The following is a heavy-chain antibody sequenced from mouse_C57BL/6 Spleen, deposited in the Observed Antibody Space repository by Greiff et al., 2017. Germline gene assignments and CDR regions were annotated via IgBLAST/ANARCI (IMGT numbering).Heavy chain of an antibody. CDR2: IDPSDSET. Sequence: QVQLQQSGAELVRPGSSVKLSCKASGYTFTSYWMHWVKQRPIQGLEWIGNIDPSDSETHYNQKFKDKATLTVDKSSSTAYMQLSSLTSEDSAVYYCARGGPYGNLVAYWGQGTLVTVSA. J-gene: IGHJ3*01. D-gene: IGHD2-1*01. V-gene: IGHV1-52*01. CDR1: GYTFTSYW. CDR3: ARGGPYGNLVAY.